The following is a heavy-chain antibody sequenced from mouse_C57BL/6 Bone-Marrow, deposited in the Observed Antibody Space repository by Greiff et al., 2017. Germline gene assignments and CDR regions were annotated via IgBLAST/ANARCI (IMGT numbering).Heavy chain of an antibody. CDR3: ARETS. V-gene: IGHV1-7*01. CDR2: INPSSGYT. J-gene: IGHJ2*01. CDR1: GYTFTSYW. Sequence: QVQLQQSGAELAKPGASVKLSCKASGYTFTSYWMHWVKQRPGQGLEWIGYINPSSGYTKYNQKFKDKATSTADKSSSTAYMQLSSLTDEDYAVYYYARETSWGQGTTLTVSS.